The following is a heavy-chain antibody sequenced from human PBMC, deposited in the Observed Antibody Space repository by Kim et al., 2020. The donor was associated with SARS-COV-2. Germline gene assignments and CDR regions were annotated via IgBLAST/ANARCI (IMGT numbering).Heavy chain of an antibody. CDR1: GFTFNSYA. CDR2: VSGGGDRR. J-gene: IGHJ6*01. Sequence: GGSLRLSCTASGFTFNSYAMTWVRQAPGQGLQWVSSVSGGGDRRFYAQSLKGRFAISRDNSKKVLYLQMNSLTAVDTAQYYCVKDRSNYGHPSIHLAMDVWGQGIMVTVSS. D-gene: IGHD3-10*01. CDR3: VKDRSNYGHPSIHLAMDV. V-gene: IGHV3-23*01.